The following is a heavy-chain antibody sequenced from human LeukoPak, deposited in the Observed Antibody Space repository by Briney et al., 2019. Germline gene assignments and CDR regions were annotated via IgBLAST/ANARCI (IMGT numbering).Heavy chain of an antibody. D-gene: IGHD2-8*02. Sequence: GGSLRLSCAASGFTFSSYAMSWVRQAPGTGLEWVSSISGSGGSTYYADSVKGRFTISRDNSKNTLYLQMNSLRAEDTAVYYCAKGGGVSAYYFDYWGQGTLVTVSS. CDR1: GFTFSSYA. CDR3: AKGGGVSAYYFDY. V-gene: IGHV3-23*01. CDR2: ISGSGGST. J-gene: IGHJ4*02.